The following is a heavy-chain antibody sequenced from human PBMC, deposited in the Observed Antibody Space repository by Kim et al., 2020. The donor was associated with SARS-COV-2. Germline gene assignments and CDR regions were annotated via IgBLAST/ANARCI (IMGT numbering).Heavy chain of an antibody. D-gene: IGHD2-15*01. CDR3: ARPHGGNGIFVDY. Sequence: STPSLESRVTISVDTSKNQFSPKLSSVTAADTDVYYCARPHGGNGIFVDYWGQGTLVTVSS. J-gene: IGHJ4*02. V-gene: IGHV4-31*02.